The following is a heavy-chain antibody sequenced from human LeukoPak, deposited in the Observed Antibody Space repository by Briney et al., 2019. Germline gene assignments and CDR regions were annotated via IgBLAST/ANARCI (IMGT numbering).Heavy chain of an antibody. CDR2: ISSSGSTI. CDR1: GFTFSSYS. V-gene: IGHV3-48*04. Sequence: GGSLGLSCAASGFTFSSYSMNWVRQAPGKGLEWVSYISSSGSTIYYADSVKGRFTISRDNAKNSLYLQMNSLRAEDTAVYYCARGMYYYDSSGYAFDIWGQGTMVTVSS. J-gene: IGHJ3*02. CDR3: ARGMYYYDSSGYAFDI. D-gene: IGHD3-22*01.